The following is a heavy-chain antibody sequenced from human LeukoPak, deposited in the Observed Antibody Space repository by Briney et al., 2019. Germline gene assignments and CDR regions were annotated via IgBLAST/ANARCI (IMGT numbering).Heavy chain of an antibody. J-gene: IGHJ4*02. CDR1: GFTFSSYG. V-gene: IGHV3-15*07. CDR2: IKSKTDGGTT. CDR3: STTYYYDRSEGY. Sequence: SGGSLRLSCAASGFTFSSYGMHWVRQAPGKGLEWVGRIKSKTDGGTTDYAAPVEGRFTISRDDSKNTLYLQMNSLKTEDTAVYYCSTTYYYDRSEGYWGQGTLVTVSS. D-gene: IGHD3-22*01.